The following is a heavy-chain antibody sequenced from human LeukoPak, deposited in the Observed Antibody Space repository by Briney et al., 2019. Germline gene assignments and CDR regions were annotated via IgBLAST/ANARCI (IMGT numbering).Heavy chain of an antibody. Sequence: GGSLRLSCAASGFTFSSYEMNWVRQAPGKGLEWVSYISSSGSTIYYADSVKGRFTISRDNAKNSLYLQMNSLRAEDTAAYYCAAQNSYGYKLTHDYWGQGTLVTVSS. D-gene: IGHD5-18*01. CDR2: ISSSGSTI. CDR1: GFTFSSYE. V-gene: IGHV3-48*03. CDR3: AAQNSYGYKLTHDY. J-gene: IGHJ4*02.